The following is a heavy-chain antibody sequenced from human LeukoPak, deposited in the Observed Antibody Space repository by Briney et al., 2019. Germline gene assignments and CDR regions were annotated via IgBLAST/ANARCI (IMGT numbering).Heavy chain of an antibody. CDR2: MKQDGSEK. Sequence: GGSLRLSCTASGFTFGTYWMTWVRQAPGKGLEWVANMKQDGSEKYYVDSVKGRFTISRDNAKNSLYLQMNSLRAEDTAVYYCARIYCSSTNCYRHFDYWGQGTPVTVSS. V-gene: IGHV3-7*01. CDR1: GFTFGTYW. CDR3: ARIYCSSTNCYRHFDY. J-gene: IGHJ4*02. D-gene: IGHD2-2*01.